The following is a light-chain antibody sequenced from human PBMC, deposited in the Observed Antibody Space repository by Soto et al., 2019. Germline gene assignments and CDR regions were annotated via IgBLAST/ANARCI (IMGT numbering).Light chain of an antibody. CDR2: AAS. CDR3: QQLNSYLLT. V-gene: IGKV1-9*01. CDR1: QGISRS. J-gene: IGKJ3*01. Sequence: DIQMTQSPSSVSAYVGDRVTISCQASQGISRSLAWYQQKPVKAPKLLIYAASTLESGVPSRFSGSGSGTEFTLTISCLQPEDFATYYCQQLNSYLLTFCPVTKVDIK.